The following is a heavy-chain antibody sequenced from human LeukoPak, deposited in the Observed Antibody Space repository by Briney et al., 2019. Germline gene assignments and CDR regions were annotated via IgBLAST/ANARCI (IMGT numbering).Heavy chain of an antibody. CDR2: INPNSGGT. CDR3: ARGYYYDSSGYYYPTPFDY. Sequence: ASVTVSCRASGYTFTGYYMHWVRQAPGQGLEWMGWINPNSGGTNYAQRFQGRVTMTRDTSISTAYMELSRLRSDDTAVYYCARGYYYDSSGYYYPTPFDYWGQGTLVTVSS. CDR1: GYTFTGYY. D-gene: IGHD3-22*01. V-gene: IGHV1-2*02. J-gene: IGHJ4*02.